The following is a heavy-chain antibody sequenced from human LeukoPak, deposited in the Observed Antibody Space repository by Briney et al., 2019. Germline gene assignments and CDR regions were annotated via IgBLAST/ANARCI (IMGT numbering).Heavy chain of an antibody. V-gene: IGHV3-7*04. CDR1: GFTLSDFW. Sequence: GGSLRLSCAVSGFTLSDFWMSWVRQAPGRGLEWVANIHPEGNEKYHVESVKGRFTISRDNAKNSLFLQMNGLRVEDTAVYYCARGDAFSGDHWGQGTLVTVSS. J-gene: IGHJ4*02. CDR3: ARGDAFSGDH. CDR2: IHPEGNEK.